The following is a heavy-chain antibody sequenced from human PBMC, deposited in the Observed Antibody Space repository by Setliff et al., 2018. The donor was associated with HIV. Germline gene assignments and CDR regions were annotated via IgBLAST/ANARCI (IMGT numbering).Heavy chain of an antibody. V-gene: IGHV1-18*01. J-gene: IGHJ6*03. Sequence: ASVKVSCKASGYTFTSYGISWVRQAPGQGLEWMGWISAYNGNTNYEQKFKGRVTMTRDTSISTAYMELSRLTSDDTAVYYCARGSTTTNYYYNYMDVWGKGTTVTVSS. CDR3: ARGSTTTNYYYNYMDV. D-gene: IGHD5-12*01. CDR2: ISAYNGNT. CDR1: GYTFTSYG.